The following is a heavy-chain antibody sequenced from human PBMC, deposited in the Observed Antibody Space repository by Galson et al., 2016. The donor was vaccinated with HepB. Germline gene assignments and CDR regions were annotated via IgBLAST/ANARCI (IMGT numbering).Heavy chain of an antibody. D-gene: IGHD2-2*01. CDR3: SKEAHCSSTSCSGMDV. V-gene: IGHV3-23*01. CDR2: ISGSASST. Sequence: SLRLSCAASGFTFSSYDMSWVRQAPGKGLEWVSGISGSASSTFYADSVKGRFTISRDNSKNTLFLQMHSLRAEDTALYYCSKEAHCSSTSCSGMDVWGQGTTGTVSS. J-gene: IGHJ6*02. CDR1: GFTFSSYD.